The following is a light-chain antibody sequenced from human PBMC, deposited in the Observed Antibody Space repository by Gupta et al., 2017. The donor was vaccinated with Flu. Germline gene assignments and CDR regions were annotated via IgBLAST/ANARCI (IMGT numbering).Light chain of an antibody. Sequence: DSVVTHSTDSLAVSVGERHPIKRRSSQSDFYDSMNEKLLAWYHQKPRQPPKLLIYWASTRECEVPYRFSGSGCETNLTLTISSLQAEDVAFYYCQQYYSTPVTFGAGTRVEI. V-gene: IGKV4-1*01. CDR1: QSDFYDSMNEKL. J-gene: IGKJ3*01. CDR2: WAS. CDR3: QQYYSTPVT.